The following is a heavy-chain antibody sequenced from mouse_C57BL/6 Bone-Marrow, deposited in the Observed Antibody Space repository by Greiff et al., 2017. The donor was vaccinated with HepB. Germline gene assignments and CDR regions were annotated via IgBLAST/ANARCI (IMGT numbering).Heavy chain of an antibody. Sequence: EVQLVESGGDLVKPGGSLKLSCAASGFTFSSYGMSWVRQTPDKRLEWVATISSGGSYTYYPDSVKGRFTISRDNAKNTLYLQMSSLKSEDTAMYYCARALYYGSSPDYWGQGTTLTVSS. CDR3: ARALYYGSSPDY. CDR1: GFTFSSYG. V-gene: IGHV5-6*01. J-gene: IGHJ2*01. D-gene: IGHD1-1*01. CDR2: ISSGGSYT.